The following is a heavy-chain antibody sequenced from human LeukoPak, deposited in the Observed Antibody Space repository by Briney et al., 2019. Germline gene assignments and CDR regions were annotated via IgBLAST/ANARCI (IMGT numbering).Heavy chain of an antibody. CDR3: AREETTRSQRAFDY. J-gene: IGHJ4*02. V-gene: IGHV4-4*07. Sequence: SETLSLTRTVSNGSISSYFWSCIRQPAGKGLEWIGRIHTSGTTNYNPSLKSRVTMSVDTSKNQFSLELSSVTAADTAVYYCAREETTRSQRAFDYWGQGTLVTVSS. D-gene: IGHD2-15*01. CDR2: IHTSGTT. CDR1: NGSISSYF.